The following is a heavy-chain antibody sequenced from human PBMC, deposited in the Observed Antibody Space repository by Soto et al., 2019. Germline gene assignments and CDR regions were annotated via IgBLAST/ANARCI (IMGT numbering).Heavy chain of an antibody. D-gene: IGHD3-10*01. CDR1: GYTFTSYG. V-gene: IGHV1-18*01. CDR3: ARAKRLNPSGTTYFDY. Sequence: ASVKVSCKASGYTFTSYGISWVRQAPGQGLEWMGWISAYNGNTNYAQKLQGRVTMTTDTSTSTAYMELRSLRSDDTAVYYCARAKRLNPSGTTYFDYWGQGTLVTVSS. CDR2: ISAYNGNT. J-gene: IGHJ4*02.